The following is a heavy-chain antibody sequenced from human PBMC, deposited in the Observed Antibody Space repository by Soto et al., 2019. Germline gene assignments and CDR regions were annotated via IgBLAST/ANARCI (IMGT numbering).Heavy chain of an antibody. CDR1: GGTFSRYT. J-gene: IGHJ5*02. V-gene: IGHV1-69*02. Sequence: QVQLVQSGAEVKKPGSSVKVSCKASGGTFSRYTINWVRQAPGQGLEWMGRIIPIAAIANYTQKFQGRVTITVDKSWTTAYMDLGSLRSDDTAVYYCARVSTIDRGAPSWFDPGGQGTLVTVSS. CDR2: IIPIAAIA. CDR3: ARVSTIDRGAPSWFDP. D-gene: IGHD3-10*01.